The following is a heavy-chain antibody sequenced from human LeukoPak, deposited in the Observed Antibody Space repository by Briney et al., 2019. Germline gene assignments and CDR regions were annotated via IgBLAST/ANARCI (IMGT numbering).Heavy chain of an antibody. D-gene: IGHD3-22*01. CDR1: GYTFTSYD. CDR2: MNPNSGNT. Sequence: ASVKVSCKASGYTFTSYDINWVRQATGQGLEWMGWMNPNSGNTGYAQKFQGRVTITRNTSISTAYMELSSLRSEDTAVYYCARAKITMIAFDIWGQGTMVTVSS. V-gene: IGHV1-8*03. J-gene: IGHJ3*02. CDR3: ARAKITMIAFDI.